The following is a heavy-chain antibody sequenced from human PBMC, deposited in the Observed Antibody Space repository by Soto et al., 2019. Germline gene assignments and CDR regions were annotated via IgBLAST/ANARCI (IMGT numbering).Heavy chain of an antibody. V-gene: IGHV2-5*02. CDR2: IYWDDDK. Sequence: FGPTLEDPAQTRTLIWTFSGFSLSTIGVGVGWIRQPPGKALEWLALIYWDDDKRYNPSLKSRLTITKDTSKNQVVLTMTNMDPVDTATYYCAHRGTGVGTWYFDLWGRGTLVTVSS. CDR1: GFSLSTIGVG. J-gene: IGHJ2*01. CDR3: AHRGTGVGTWYFDL. D-gene: IGHD7-27*01.